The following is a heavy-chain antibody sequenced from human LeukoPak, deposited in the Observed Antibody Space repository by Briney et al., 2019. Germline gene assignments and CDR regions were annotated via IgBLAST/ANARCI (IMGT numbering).Heavy chain of an antibody. Sequence: ASVKVSCKASENTFTNYYMHWVRQAPGQGLEWLGLINPNGGRTSYAQNFQGRVTMTRDTSTTTVYLELSSLRSEDTAVYYCARDMSTRVTPISYDIDVWGQGTMVTVSS. CDR3: ARDMSTRVTPISYDIDV. CDR1: ENTFTNYY. J-gene: IGHJ3*01. V-gene: IGHV1-46*01. D-gene: IGHD4-23*01. CDR2: INPNGGRT.